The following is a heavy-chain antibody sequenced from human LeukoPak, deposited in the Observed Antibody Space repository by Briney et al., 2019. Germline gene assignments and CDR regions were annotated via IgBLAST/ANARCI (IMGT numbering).Heavy chain of an antibody. CDR2: ISGSGGST. CDR1: GFTFSSYA. CDR3: AKDILSSGYYYFDY. J-gene: IGHJ4*02. V-gene: IGHV3-23*01. Sequence: PGGTLRLSCAASGFTFSSYAMSWVRQAPGKGLEWVSAISGSGGSTYYADSVKGRFTISRDNSKNTLYLQMNSLRAEDTAVYYCAKDILSSGYYYFDYWGQGTLVTVSS. D-gene: IGHD3-22*01.